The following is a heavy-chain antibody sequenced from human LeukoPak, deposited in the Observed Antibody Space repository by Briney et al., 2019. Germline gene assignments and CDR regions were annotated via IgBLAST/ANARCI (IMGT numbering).Heavy chain of an antibody. Sequence: NPGGSLRLSCAASGFTFSSYNMNWVRQAPGKELEWVSSITSTSSYIYYADSVKGRLTISRDNAKNSLYLQMNSLRAEDTAVYYCARYLSSYCGGDCYSDFDYWGQGTLVTVSS. D-gene: IGHD2-21*02. CDR1: GFTFSSYN. V-gene: IGHV3-21*04. J-gene: IGHJ4*02. CDR3: ARYLSSYCGGDCYSDFDY. CDR2: ITSTSSYI.